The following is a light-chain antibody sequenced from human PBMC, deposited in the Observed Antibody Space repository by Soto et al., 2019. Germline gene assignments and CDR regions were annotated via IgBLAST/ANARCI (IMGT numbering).Light chain of an antibody. CDR3: AAWDDSLKGKV. V-gene: IGLV1-44*01. CDR2: SNN. J-gene: IGLJ2*01. Sequence: QSVLTQPPSASGTPGQRVTISCSGSSSNIGSNTVNWYQQLLGTAPKLLIYSNNQRPSGVPDRFSGSKSGTSASLAISGLQSEDEADYYCAAWDDSLKGKVFGGGTKLTVL. CDR1: SSNIGSNT.